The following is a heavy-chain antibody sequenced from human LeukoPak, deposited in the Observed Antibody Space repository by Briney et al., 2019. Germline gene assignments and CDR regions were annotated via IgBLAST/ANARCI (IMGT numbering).Heavy chain of an antibody. D-gene: IGHD6-13*01. V-gene: IGHV3-30*18. CDR2: ISYDGSNK. Sequence: PGGSLRLSCAASGFTFSSYGMHWVRQAPGKGLEWVAVISYDGSNKYYADSVKGRLTISRDNSKNTLYLQMNSLRAEDTAVYYCAKDIAAAGTTDYWGQGTLVTVSS. CDR1: GFTFSSYG. CDR3: AKDIAAAGTTDY. J-gene: IGHJ4*02.